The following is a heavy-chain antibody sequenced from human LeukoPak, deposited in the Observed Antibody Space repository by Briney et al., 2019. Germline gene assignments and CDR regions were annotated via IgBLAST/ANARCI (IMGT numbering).Heavy chain of an antibody. CDR2: IYDTGTT. J-gene: IGHJ4*02. D-gene: IGHD6-19*01. CDR1: GDSISSHY. CDR3: AGIWYSSGNYFDH. Sequence: SETLSLTCTVSGDSISSHYWSWIRQPPGKGLEWIAYIYDTGTTVSNPSLKSRVSMSLDRSKNEFSLQLTSVTAADTAVYYCAGIWYSSGNYFDHWGQGTWSPSPQ. V-gene: IGHV4-59*11.